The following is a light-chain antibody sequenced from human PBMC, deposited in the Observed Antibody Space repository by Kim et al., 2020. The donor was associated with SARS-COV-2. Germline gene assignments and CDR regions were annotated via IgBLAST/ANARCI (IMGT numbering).Light chain of an antibody. CDR3: SSYTSSSTPYV. CDR2: DVS. J-gene: IGLJ1*01. CDR1: SSVVRVYNY. Sequence: SIPIASTGTSSVVRVYNYVSWYQQHPGKAPKLMLYDVSNRPSGVSNRSSGSTSGNTASLTISGLQAEDEADDYCSSYTSSSTPYVFGTGTKVTVL. V-gene: IGLV2-14*03.